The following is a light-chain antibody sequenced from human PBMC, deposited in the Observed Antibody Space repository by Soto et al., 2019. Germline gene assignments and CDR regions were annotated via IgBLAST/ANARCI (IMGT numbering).Light chain of an antibody. CDR1: VGL. Sequence: QSVLTQPASVSGSPGQSITISCTGTVGLVSWYQQHPGKVPKLIIYDDTKRPSGVSSRFSGSKSGNTASLTISGLQTEDEADYYCCLYVVCRTYVFGTGTKLTVL. J-gene: IGLJ1*01. V-gene: IGLV2-23*01. CDR2: DDT. CDR3: CLYVVCRTYV.